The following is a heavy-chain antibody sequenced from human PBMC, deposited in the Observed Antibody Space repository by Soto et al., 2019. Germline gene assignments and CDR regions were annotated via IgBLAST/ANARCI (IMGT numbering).Heavy chain of an antibody. Sequence: VQLVQSGAEVRMPGSSVKVSCKASGGSFISHSISWVRQAPGQGLEWMGGIIPLFGTPNYAQNFLGRVTITADESTNTTYMELSGLRYDDTATYYCARGRATWIDLWAYWGQGTPVTVSS. V-gene: IGHV1-69*01. CDR1: GGSFISHS. CDR3: ARGRATWIDLWAY. D-gene: IGHD5-12*01. CDR2: IIPLFGTP. J-gene: IGHJ4*02.